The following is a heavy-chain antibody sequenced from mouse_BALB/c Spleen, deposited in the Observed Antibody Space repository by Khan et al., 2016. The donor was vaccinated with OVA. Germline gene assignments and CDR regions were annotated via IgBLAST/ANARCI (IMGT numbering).Heavy chain of an antibody. CDR3: ARERAHYGRAGFDY. D-gene: IGHD1-2*01. V-gene: IGHV1-80*01. J-gene: IGHJ3*01. CDR1: GYAFSSYW. Sequence: VQLKQSGAELVRPGSSVKISCKASGYAFSSYWMNWVKQRPGQGLEWIGQIYPGDGDTNYNGKFKGKATLTADKSYSTAYMQLSSLTSEDSAVYFCARERAHYGRAGFDYWGQGTLVTVSA. CDR2: IYPGDGDT.